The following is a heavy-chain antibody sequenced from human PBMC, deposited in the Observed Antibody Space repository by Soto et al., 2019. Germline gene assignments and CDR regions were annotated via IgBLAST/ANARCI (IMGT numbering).Heavy chain of an antibody. D-gene: IGHD3-22*01. CDR1: GFTFSSYW. CDR3: ARALTYYYDIDY. CDR2: INSDGSRT. J-gene: IGHJ4*02. V-gene: IGHV3-74*01. Sequence: EVQLVESGGGLVQPGGSLRLSCAASGFTFSSYWMHWVRQVPGKGLVWVSRINSDGSRTIYADSVKGRFTISRDNAKNTHYLQMNSLRAEDTAVYYCARALTYYYDIDYWGQGTLVTVSS.